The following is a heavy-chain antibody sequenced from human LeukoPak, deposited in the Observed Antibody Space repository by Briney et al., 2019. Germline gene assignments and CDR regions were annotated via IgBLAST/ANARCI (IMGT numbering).Heavy chain of an antibody. CDR1: GGSISSSSYY. CDR2: IYYSGST. D-gene: IGHD2-2*01. V-gene: IGHV4-39*01. CDR3: ARHHPLGYCSSTSCPGFDP. J-gene: IGHJ5*02. Sequence: SETLSLTCIVSGGSISSSSYYWAWIRQSPGKGLEWIGSIYYSGSTYYNPSLKSRVTISVDTSKNQFSLKLSSVTAADTAVYYCARHHPLGYCSSTSCPGFDPWGQGTLVTVSS.